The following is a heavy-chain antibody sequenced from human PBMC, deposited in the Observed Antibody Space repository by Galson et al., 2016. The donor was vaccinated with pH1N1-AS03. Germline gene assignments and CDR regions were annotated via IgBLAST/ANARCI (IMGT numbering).Heavy chain of an antibody. J-gene: IGHJ5*02. Sequence: SLRLSCAGSRFIFSEFQMSWVRQAPGKGLEWVGRIKDTLDGRTTDYASPVKGRFSISRDDTNNTLYLEMNSLKTEDTAVYYCAKTQTFSFGLGLDPWGQGTLVTVSS. CDR3: AKTQTFSFGLGLDP. D-gene: IGHD3-3*02. V-gene: IGHV3-15*01. CDR2: IKDTLDGRTT. CDR1: RFIFSEFQ.